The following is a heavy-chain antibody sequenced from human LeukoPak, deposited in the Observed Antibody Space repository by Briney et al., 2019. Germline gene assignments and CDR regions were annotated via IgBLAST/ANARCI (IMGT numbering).Heavy chain of an antibody. J-gene: IGHJ4*02. Sequence: GGSLRLSCAASGFTFTSYSMNWVRQAPGKGLEWVSTISGGGGSTYYADSVKGRFTISRDNSKNTLYLQMNSLRAEDTAVYYCAKGGKWDVTPFDYWGQGTLVTVSS. V-gene: IGHV3-23*01. CDR1: GFTFTSYS. CDR3: AKGGKWDVTPFDY. CDR2: ISGGGGST. D-gene: IGHD1-26*01.